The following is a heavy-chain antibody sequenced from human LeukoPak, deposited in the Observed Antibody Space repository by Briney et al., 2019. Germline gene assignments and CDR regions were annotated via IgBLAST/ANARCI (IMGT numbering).Heavy chain of an antibody. V-gene: IGHV4-34*01. CDR1: GGSFSGYY. CDR2: INHSGST. J-gene: IGHJ4*02. CDR3: AVSISLAAPFDY. Sequence: SETLSLTCAVYGGSFSGYYWSWIRQPPGKGLEWIGEINHSGSTNYNPSLKSRVTISVDTSKNQFSLKLSSVTAADTAVYYCAVSISLAAPFDYWGQGTLVTVSS. D-gene: IGHD6-13*01.